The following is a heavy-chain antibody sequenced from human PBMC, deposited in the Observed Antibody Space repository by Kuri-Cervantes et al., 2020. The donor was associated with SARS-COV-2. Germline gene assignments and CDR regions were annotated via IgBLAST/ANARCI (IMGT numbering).Heavy chain of an antibody. J-gene: IGHJ4*02. CDR3: AQDHSG. CDR2: INHSGST. Sequence: SETLSLTCAVYGGSFSGYYWSWIRQPPGKGLEWIGEINHSGSTNYNPSLKSRVTISVDTSKNQFSLKLSSLRSEDTAVYYCAQDHSGWGQGTLVTVSS. V-gene: IGHV4-34*01. CDR1: GGSFSGYY. D-gene: IGHD6-25*01.